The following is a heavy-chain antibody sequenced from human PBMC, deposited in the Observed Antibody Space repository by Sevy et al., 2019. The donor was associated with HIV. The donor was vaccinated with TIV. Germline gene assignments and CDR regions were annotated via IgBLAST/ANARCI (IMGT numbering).Heavy chain of an antibody. V-gene: IGHV3-48*02. Sequence: GESLKISCAASGFTFSSYSMNWVRQAPGKGLEWVSYISSSSTIYYADSVKGRFTISRDNAKNALYLQMNSLRDEDTAVYYCARDARGVVAATDYYYYYGMDVWGQGTTVTVSS. J-gene: IGHJ6*02. CDR2: ISSSSTI. D-gene: IGHD2-15*01. CDR1: GFTFSSYS. CDR3: ARDARGVVAATDYYYYYGMDV.